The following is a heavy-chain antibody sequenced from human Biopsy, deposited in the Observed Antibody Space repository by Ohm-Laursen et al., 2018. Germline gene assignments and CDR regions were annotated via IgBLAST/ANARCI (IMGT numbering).Heavy chain of an antibody. J-gene: IGHJ6*02. V-gene: IGHV4-38-2*01. Sequence: SDTLSLTCAVSGYSVTNDYYWGWIRQPPGKGLEWIGNIYYDGITYYNPSLKSRIAMSVDTPKNQFHLRLTSATAADTAVYYCARVAGGYAYYYGMDVWGQGTTVIVSS. CDR1: GYSVTNDYY. D-gene: IGHD5-12*01. CDR3: ARVAGGYAYYYGMDV. CDR2: IYYDGIT.